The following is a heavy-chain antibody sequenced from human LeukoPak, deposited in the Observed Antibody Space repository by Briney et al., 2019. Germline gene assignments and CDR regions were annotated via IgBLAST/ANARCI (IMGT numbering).Heavy chain of an antibody. D-gene: IGHD2-2*01. J-gene: IGHJ4*02. CDR3: ARDRTVVVPGAYDY. CDR2: TSAYNGNT. V-gene: IGHV1-18*01. CDR1: GYTFTSYG. Sequence: ASVKVSCKASGYTFTSYGISWVRQAPGQGLEWMGWTSAYNGNTNYPQKLQGRVTMTTDTSTSTAYMELRSLRSDDTAVYYCARDRTVVVPGAYDYWGQGTLVTVSS.